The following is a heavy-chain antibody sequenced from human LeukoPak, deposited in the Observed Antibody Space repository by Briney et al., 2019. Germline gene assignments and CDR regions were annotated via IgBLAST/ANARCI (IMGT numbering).Heavy chain of an antibody. Sequence: PSETLSLTCTVSGGSISSYYWSWIRQPAGEGLEWIGRIYTSGSTNYNPSLKSRVTMSVDTSKNQFSLKLSSVTAADTAVYYCARDADYYDSSGYYHYFDYWGQGTLVTVSS. V-gene: IGHV4-4*07. CDR1: GGSISSYY. J-gene: IGHJ4*02. D-gene: IGHD3-22*01. CDR3: ARDADYYDSSGYYHYFDY. CDR2: IYTSGST.